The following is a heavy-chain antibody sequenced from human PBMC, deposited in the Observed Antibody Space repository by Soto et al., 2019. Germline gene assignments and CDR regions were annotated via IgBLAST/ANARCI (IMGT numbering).Heavy chain of an antibody. V-gene: IGHV1-69*13. Sequence: SVKVSCKASGGTFSSYAISWVRQAPGQGLEWMGGIIPIFGTANYAQKFQGRVTITADESTSTAYMELSSLRSEDTAVYYCARDPGLRSSGFYWYFDLWGRGTLVTVSS. CDR1: GGTFSSYA. CDR3: ARDPGLRSSGFYWYFDL. D-gene: IGHD3-22*01. J-gene: IGHJ2*01. CDR2: IIPIFGTA.